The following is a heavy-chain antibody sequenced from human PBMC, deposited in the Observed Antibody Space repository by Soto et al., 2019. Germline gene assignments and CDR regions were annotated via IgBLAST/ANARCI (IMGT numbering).Heavy chain of an antibody. J-gene: IGHJ6*02. Sequence: SVKVSCKASGGTSSSYAISWVRQAPGQGLEWMGGIIPIFGTANYAQKFQGRVTITADESTSTAYMELSSLRSEDTAVFYCARDPCGGDCSLHYYGMDVWGQGTTVTVSS. CDR2: IIPIFGTA. CDR3: ARDPCGGDCSLHYYGMDV. D-gene: IGHD2-21*02. V-gene: IGHV1-69*13. CDR1: GGTSSSYA.